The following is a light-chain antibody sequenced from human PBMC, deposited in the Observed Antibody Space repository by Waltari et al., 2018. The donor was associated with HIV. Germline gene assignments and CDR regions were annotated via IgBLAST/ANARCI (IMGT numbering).Light chain of an antibody. J-gene: IGKJ5*01. CDR2: GAS. Sequence: EIVLTQSPGTLSLSPGERATLSCRASQNVSSSYLAWYQQKPGQAPRLLIYGASSRATGIPDRFSGSGSGTDFNFTISRLEPENFAVYYWQQYGSSPPVGQGTRLEIK. V-gene: IGKV3-20*01. CDR1: QNVSSSY. CDR3: QQYGSSPP.